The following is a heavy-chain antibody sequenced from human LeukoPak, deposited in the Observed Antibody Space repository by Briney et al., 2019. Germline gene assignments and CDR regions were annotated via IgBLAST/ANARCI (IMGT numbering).Heavy chain of an antibody. CDR3: VRASIAVNDAFDI. CDR2: ISGSSSYI. CDR1: GFNFSTYT. Sequence: GGSLRLSCAASGFNFSTYTMDWVRQAPGKGLECVASISGSSSYIFYAHSVKGRLTISRDNAKNSLYLQMNSMRAEDTAIYHCVRASIAVNDAFDIWGQGTMVIVSS. D-gene: IGHD6-19*01. J-gene: IGHJ3*02. V-gene: IGHV3-21*01.